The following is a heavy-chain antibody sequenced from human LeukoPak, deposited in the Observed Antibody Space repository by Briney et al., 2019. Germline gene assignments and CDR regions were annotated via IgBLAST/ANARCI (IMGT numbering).Heavy chain of an antibody. Sequence: PSETLSLTCTVSGGSISSGGYYWSWIRQHPGKGLEWIGYIYYSVSTYYNPSLKSRVTISVDTSKDQFSLKLSSVTAADTAVYHCARDSAYDILTGYSPYFDYWGQGTLVTVSS. CDR3: ARDSAYDILTGYSPYFDY. CDR2: IYYSVST. J-gene: IGHJ4*02. CDR1: GGSISSGGYY. D-gene: IGHD3-9*01. V-gene: IGHV4-31*03.